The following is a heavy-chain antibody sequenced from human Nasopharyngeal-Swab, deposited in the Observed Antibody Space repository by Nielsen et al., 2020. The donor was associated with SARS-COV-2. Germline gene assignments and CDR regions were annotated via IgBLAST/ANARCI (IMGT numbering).Heavy chain of an antibody. V-gene: IGHV3-30*18. CDR2: ISYDGGDK. CDR3: AKSGYSSSWYEATLTYFDY. J-gene: IGHJ4*02. D-gene: IGHD6-13*01. Sequence: GESLKISCVGSGFSFSNYGMHWVRQAPGKGLEWVAIISYDGGDKHYADSVKGRFTISRDNSKNTLYLQMNSLRAEDTAVYYCAKSGYSSSWYEATLTYFDYWGQGTLVTVSS. CDR1: GFSFSNYG.